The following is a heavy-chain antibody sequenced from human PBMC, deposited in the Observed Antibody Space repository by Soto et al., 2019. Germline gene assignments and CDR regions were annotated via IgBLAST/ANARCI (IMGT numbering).Heavy chain of an antibody. CDR3: ARIVAVTTTLGLSYYFDY. Sequence: ASVKVSCNASGGTSNKYAISWGRQSPEQGLEWMGGIIPIFGTANYAQKFQGRVTITADKSTSTAYMELRSLRSEDTAVYYCARIVAVTTTLGLSYYFDYWRQGTLVTVSS. CDR2: IIPIFGTA. V-gene: IGHV1-69*06. J-gene: IGHJ4*02. CDR1: GGTSNKYA. D-gene: IGHD3-22*01.